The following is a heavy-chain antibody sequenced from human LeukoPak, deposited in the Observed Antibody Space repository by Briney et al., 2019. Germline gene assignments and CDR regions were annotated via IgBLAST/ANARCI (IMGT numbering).Heavy chain of an antibody. D-gene: IGHD6-13*01. Sequence: ASVKVSCKASGYTFTDYYMHWVRQAPGQGLEWMGWINPNSGGTNYAQTFQGRVTMTRDTSISTAYMELSRLRSDDTAVYYCARGGQPLGNPFDYWGQGTLVTVSS. CDR3: ARGGQPLGNPFDY. V-gene: IGHV1-2*02. J-gene: IGHJ4*02. CDR1: GYTFTDYY. CDR2: INPNSGGT.